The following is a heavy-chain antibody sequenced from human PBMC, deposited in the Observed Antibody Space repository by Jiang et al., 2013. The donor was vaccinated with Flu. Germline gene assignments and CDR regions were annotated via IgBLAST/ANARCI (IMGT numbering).Heavy chain of an antibody. CDR2: IYSGGST. CDR1: GFTVSSNY. Sequence: QLLESGGGLVQPGGSLRLSCAASGFTVSSNYMSWVRQAPGKGLEWVSVIYSGGSTYYADSVKGRFTISRDNSKNTLYLQMNSLRAEDTAVYYCASRAQYYYDSSGYFLDYWGQGTLVTVSS. V-gene: IGHV3-66*02. J-gene: IGHJ4*02. D-gene: IGHD3-22*01. CDR3: ASRAQYYYDSSGYFLDY.